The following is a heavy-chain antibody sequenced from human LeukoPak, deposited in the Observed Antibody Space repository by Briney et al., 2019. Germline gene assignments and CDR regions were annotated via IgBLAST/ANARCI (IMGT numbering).Heavy chain of an antibody. D-gene: IGHD5-12*01. CDR3: ARDSSGYYYFDY. CDR1: GVTVSSNY. Sequence: GGSLRLSCAASGVTVSSNYMSWVRQAPGKGLEWVSVIYSGGSTYYADSVKGRFTISRDNSKNTLYLQMNSLRAEDTAVYYCARDSSGYYYFDYWGQGTLVTVSS. V-gene: IGHV3-66*01. CDR2: IYSGGST. J-gene: IGHJ4*02.